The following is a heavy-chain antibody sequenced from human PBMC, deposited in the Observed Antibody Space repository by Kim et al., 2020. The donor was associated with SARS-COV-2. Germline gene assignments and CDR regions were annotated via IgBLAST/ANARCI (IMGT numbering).Heavy chain of an antibody. CDR3: VKARGGGSSWLQDY. J-gene: IGHJ4*02. CDR2: ISSDGDTT. D-gene: IGHD6-13*01. CDR1: GFTFSNYA. V-gene: IGHV3-64D*09. Sequence: GGSLRLSCSASGFTFSNYAMHWVRQAPGKGLEYVSIISSDGDTTYYADSMKGRFTISRDNSKNTLFLQMSSLRVEDTAVYYCVKARGGGSSWLQDYWGQG.